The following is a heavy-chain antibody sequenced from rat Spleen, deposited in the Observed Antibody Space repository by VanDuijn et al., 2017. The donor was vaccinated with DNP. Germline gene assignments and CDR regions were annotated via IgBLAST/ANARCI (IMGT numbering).Heavy chain of an antibody. CDR3: ARDDFYGYR. CDR1: GFSFRNYY. Sequence: EVQLVESGGGLVEPGRSLKLSCVASGFSFRNYYMAWVRQAPKKGLEWVASIISSGGSTYYPDFVKGRFTISRDNAKNTLYLQMNSLGSEDTATYYCARDDFYGYRWGQGVMVTVSS. V-gene: IGHV5-27*01. CDR2: IISSGGST. D-gene: IGHD1-11*01. J-gene: IGHJ2*01.